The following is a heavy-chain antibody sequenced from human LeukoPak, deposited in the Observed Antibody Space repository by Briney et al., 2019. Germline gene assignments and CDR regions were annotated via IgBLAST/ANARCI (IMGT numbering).Heavy chain of an antibody. Sequence: GGSLRLSCAASGFTFSSYGMHWVRQAPGKGLEWVAVIWYDGSNKYYADSVKGRFTISRDNSKNTLYLQMNSLRAEDTAVYYCARDQVRRGGDYYGMDVWGQGTTVIVSS. V-gene: IGHV3-33*01. D-gene: IGHD2-21*01. J-gene: IGHJ6*02. CDR3: ARDQVRRGGDYYGMDV. CDR1: GFTFSSYG. CDR2: IWYDGSNK.